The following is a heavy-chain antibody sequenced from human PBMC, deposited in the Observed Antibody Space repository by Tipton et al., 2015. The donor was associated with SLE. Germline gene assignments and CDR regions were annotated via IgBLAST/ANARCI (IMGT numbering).Heavy chain of an antibody. D-gene: IGHD3-22*01. Sequence: TLSLTCTVSGGSISSYYWSWIRQPPGKGLEWIGYIYYSGSTNYNPSLKSRVTISVDTSKNQFSLKLSSVTAADTAVYYCARAQGDYYDSSGRLDYWGQGTLVTVSS. J-gene: IGHJ4*02. CDR1: GGSISSYY. V-gene: IGHV4-59*01. CDR2: IYYSGST. CDR3: ARAQGDYYDSSGRLDY.